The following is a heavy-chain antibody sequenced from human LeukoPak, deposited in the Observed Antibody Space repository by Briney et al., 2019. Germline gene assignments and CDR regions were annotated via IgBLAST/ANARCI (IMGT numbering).Heavy chain of an antibody. CDR1: GGSISSGSNF. J-gene: IGHJ5*02. Sequence: SQTLSLTCTVSGGSISSGSNFWNWIRQPAGKGLEWIGHIYTSGSTNYSPSLKSRVTISVDASKNQFSLNLSSVTAADTAIYYCAVWSDGRWFDPWGQGTLVTVSS. V-gene: IGHV4-61*09. CDR3: AVWSDGRWFDP. CDR2: IYTSGST. D-gene: IGHD3-3*01.